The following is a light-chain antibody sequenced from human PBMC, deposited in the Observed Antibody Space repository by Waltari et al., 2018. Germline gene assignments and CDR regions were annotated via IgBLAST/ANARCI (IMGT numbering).Light chain of an antibody. V-gene: IGKV3-20*01. CDR3: HQYGSPPPWT. CDR2: AAS. Sequence: EIVLTQSLGTLSLSPGARATLSCRASQSVSSSYLAWFQQRPGQAPRLLMYAASSRATGIPDRFSGSGSGTDFTLTISRLEPEDFAVYYCHQYGSPPPWTFGQGTKVEIK. CDR1: QSVSSSY. J-gene: IGKJ1*01.